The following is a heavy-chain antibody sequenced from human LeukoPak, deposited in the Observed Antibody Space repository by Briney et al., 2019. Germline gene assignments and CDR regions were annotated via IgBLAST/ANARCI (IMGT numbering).Heavy chain of an antibody. CDR1: GYTFTSYD. V-gene: IGHV1-8*02. CDR2: MNPNSGNT. J-gene: IGHJ5*02. Sequence: GASVKVSCKASGYTFTSYDINWVRQATGQGLEWMGWMNPNSGNTGYAQKFQGRVTMTRNTSISTAYMELSSLRSEDTAVYYCARRWFGELSKLTNWFDPWGQGTLVTVSS. CDR3: ARRWFGELSKLTNWFDP. D-gene: IGHD3-10*01.